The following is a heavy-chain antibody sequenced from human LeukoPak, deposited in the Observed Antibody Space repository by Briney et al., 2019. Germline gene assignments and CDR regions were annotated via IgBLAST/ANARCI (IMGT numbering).Heavy chain of an antibody. J-gene: IGHJ4*02. CDR3: AREGDSSGRYFDY. Sequence: SETLSLTCTVSGGSISSNYWSWIRQPPGKGLEWIGYIYYSGSTNYNPSLKSRVTISVDTSKNQFSLKLSSVTAADTAVYYCAREGDSSGRYFDYWGQGTLVTVSS. CDR2: IYYSGST. CDR1: GGSISSNY. V-gene: IGHV4-59*01. D-gene: IGHD6-19*01.